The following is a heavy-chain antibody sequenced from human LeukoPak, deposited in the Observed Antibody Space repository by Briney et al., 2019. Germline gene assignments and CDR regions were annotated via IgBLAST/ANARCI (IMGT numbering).Heavy chain of an antibody. CDR1: GFTFNAYG. J-gene: IGHJ4*02. CDR3: AEGASGVFDY. V-gene: IGHV3-30*02. Sequence: GGSLRLSCAASGFTFNAYGMHWVRQAPGKGLEWVAFIHSDASNEYYPDSVKGRFTISRDNSKNTLYLQMNILRAEDTALYYCAEGASGVFDYWGQGTLVTVSS. CDR2: IHSDASNE. D-gene: IGHD2-8*01.